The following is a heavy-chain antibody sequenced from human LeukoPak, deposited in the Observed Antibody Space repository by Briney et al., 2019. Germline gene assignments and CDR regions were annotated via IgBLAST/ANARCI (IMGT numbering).Heavy chain of an antibody. CDR3: ARCDSSRWNGIDY. D-gene: IGHD6-13*01. Sequence: PGGSLRLSCAASGLTVRSNYMGWVRQAPGKGLEWVSVIHSGGNTYYPDSVKGRFTISRDNSRNTMDLQMNSLRAEDTAVYYCARCDSSRWNGIDYWGQGTLVTVSS. V-gene: IGHV3-53*01. CDR2: IHSGGNT. J-gene: IGHJ4*02. CDR1: GLTVRSNY.